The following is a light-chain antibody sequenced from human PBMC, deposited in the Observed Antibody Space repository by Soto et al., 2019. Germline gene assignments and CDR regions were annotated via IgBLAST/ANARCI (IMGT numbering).Light chain of an antibody. CDR1: SSDDGGYNY. V-gene: IGLV2-14*01. CDR2: DVS. CDR3: SSYTSSSTLV. J-gene: IGLJ2*01. Sequence: QSALTQPASVSGSPGQSITISCTGTSSDDGGYNYVSWYQQHPGEAPKLMIYDVSNRPSGVSNRFSGSKSGNTASLTISGLQAEDEADYYCSSYTSSSTLVFGGGTKVTVL.